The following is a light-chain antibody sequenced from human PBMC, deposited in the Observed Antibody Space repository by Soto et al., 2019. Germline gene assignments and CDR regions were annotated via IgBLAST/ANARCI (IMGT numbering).Light chain of an antibody. CDR1: QIVSSY. CDR3: QQYGSSPWT. V-gene: IGKV3-20*01. J-gene: IGKJ1*01. CDR2: GAS. Sequence: EIVLTQSPATLSLSPGDRATISCRASQIVSSYLSWYQQKPGQAPRLLIYGASSRATGIPARFSGSGSGTYFTLTSSIQEPEDVALYYCQQYGSSPWTFGQGTTVDIK.